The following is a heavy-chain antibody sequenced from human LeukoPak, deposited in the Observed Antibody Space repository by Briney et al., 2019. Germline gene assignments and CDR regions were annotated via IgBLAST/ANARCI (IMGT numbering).Heavy chain of an antibody. V-gene: IGHV3-48*01. J-gene: IGHJ5*02. CDR1: GFTFNTYT. Sequence: GGSLRLSCAASGFTFNTYTMNWVRQAPGKGLEWVSYISGSSGIIDYADSVRGRFTISRDNAKNSLYLQMNSLRAEDTAVYYCARHYGPWGQGTLVTVSS. CDR3: ARHYGP. CDR2: ISGSSGII. D-gene: IGHD3-16*01.